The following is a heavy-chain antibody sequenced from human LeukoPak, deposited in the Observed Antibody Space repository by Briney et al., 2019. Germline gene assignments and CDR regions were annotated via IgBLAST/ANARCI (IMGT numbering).Heavy chain of an antibody. Sequence: GESLKISCKGSGYSFTSYWIGWVRQMPGKGLEWMGIIYPGDSDTRYSPSFQGQVTISADKSISTAYLQWSSLKASDTAMYYCARVYVGASSGGGFGFDYWGQGTLVTVSS. J-gene: IGHJ4*02. D-gene: IGHD1-26*01. CDR2: IYPGDSDT. CDR1: GYSFTSYW. CDR3: ARVYVGASSGGGFGFDY. V-gene: IGHV5-51*01.